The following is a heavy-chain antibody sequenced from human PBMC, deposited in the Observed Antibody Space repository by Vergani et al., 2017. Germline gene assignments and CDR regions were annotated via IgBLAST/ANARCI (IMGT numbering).Heavy chain of an antibody. CDR2: IYTSGST. V-gene: IGHV4-61*02. CDR1: GGSISSGSYY. J-gene: IGHJ4*02. CDR3: ASGPTHRDGYNDDY. Sequence: QVQLQESGPGLVKPSQTLSLTCTVSGGSISSGSYYWSWIRQPAGKGLEWIGRIYTSGSTNYNPSLKSRVTMSVDTSKNQFSLKLSSVTAADTAVYYCASGPTHRDGYNDDYWGQGTLVTVSS. D-gene: IGHD5-24*01.